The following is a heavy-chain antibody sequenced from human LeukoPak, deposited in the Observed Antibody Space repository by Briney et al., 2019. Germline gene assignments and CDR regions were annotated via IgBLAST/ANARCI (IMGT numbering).Heavy chain of an antibody. V-gene: IGHV4-34*01. Sequence: SETLPLTCAVYGGSFSGYYWSWIRQPPGKGLEWIGEINHSGSTNYNPSLKSRVTISVDTSKNQFSLKLSSVTAADTAVYYCARGRLRNWFDPWGQGTLVTVSS. J-gene: IGHJ5*02. CDR1: GGSFSGYY. D-gene: IGHD3-16*01. CDR2: INHSGST. CDR3: ARGRLRNWFDP.